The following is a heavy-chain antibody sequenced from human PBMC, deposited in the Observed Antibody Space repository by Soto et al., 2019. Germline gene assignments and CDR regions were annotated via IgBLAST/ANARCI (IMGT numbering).Heavy chain of an antibody. CDR2: ISSSSSSYI. D-gene: IGHD5-18*01. Sequence: GGSLRLSCAASGFTFSSYSMNWVRQAPGKGLEWVSSISSSSSSYIYYADSVKGRFTISRDNAKNSLYLQMNSLRAEDTAVYYCARDGYSYGYYYYYGMDVWGQGTTVTVSS. CDR1: GFTFSSYS. V-gene: IGHV3-21*01. J-gene: IGHJ6*02. CDR3: ARDGYSYGYYYYYGMDV.